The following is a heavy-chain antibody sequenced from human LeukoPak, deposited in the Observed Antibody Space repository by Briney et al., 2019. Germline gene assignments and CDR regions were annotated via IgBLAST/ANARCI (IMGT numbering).Heavy chain of an antibody. CDR1: GFTFSSYA. J-gene: IGHJ6*02. V-gene: IGHV3-23*01. CDR3: AKPPVTTYYYYYGMDV. Sequence: GGSLRLSCAASGFTFSSYAMSWVRQAPGKGLEWVSAISGSGGSTYYADSVKGRFTISRDNSKNTLYLQMNSPRAEDTAVYYCAKPPVTTYYYYYGMDVWGQGTTVTVSS. CDR2: ISGSGGST. D-gene: IGHD4-17*01.